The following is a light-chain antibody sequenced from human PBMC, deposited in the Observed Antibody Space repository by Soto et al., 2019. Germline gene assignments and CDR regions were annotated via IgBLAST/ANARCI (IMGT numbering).Light chain of an antibody. Sequence: QSVLTQPPSASGTPGQRVTISCSGSSSNIGSYSVNWYQQVPGTAPNLLVYSNNHRPSGVPDRFSGSKSGTSASLAISGLQSEDEAYYYCAAWDDSLNGRVFGGGTKLTVL. CDR3: AAWDDSLNGRV. CDR2: SNN. J-gene: IGLJ3*02. CDR1: SSNIGSYS. V-gene: IGLV1-44*01.